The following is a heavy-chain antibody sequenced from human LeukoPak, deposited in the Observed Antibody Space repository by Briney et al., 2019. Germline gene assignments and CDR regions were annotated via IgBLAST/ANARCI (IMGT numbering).Heavy chain of an antibody. Sequence: PGGSLRLSCAASGFTFSSYWMSWVRQAPGKGLEWVANINKDGGEKYYVDSVKGRFTISRDNAKNSLYLQMSSLRADDTAVYYCARKGELERRRSWDYWGQGTLVTVSS. J-gene: IGHJ4*02. V-gene: IGHV3-7*03. D-gene: IGHD1-1*01. CDR3: ARKGELERRRSWDY. CDR2: INKDGGEK. CDR1: GFTFSSYW.